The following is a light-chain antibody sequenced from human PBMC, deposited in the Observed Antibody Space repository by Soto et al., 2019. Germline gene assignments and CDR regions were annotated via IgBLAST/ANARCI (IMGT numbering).Light chain of an antibody. Sequence: DIQMTQSPSSLSASVGDRVTITCRASQSISSYLNWYQQQPGKAPKLLIYAAISLQSGVPSRLSGSGSGTDFTLTISSLQPEDFATYYCQQTYSTPHTFGQGTRLEIK. CDR2: AAI. J-gene: IGKJ5*01. V-gene: IGKV1-39*01. CDR1: QSISSY. CDR3: QQTYSTPHT.